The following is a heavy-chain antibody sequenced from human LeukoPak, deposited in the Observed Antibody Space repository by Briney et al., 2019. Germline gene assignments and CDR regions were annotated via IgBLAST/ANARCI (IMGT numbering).Heavy chain of an antibody. CDR3: ARERDYLERYFDY. J-gene: IGHJ4*02. V-gene: IGHV4-59*01. D-gene: IGHD4-11*01. CDR2: IYSSGST. Sequence: SETLSLTCTVSGGSISSYYWSWIRQPPGKGLEWIGYIYSSGSTNYNPSLKSRVTISVDTSKNQFSLKLSSVTAADTAVYYCARERDYLERYFDYWGQGTLVTVSS. CDR1: GGSISSYY.